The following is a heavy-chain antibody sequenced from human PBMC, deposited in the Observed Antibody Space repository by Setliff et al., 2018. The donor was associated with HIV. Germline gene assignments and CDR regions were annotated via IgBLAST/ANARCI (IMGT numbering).Heavy chain of an antibody. V-gene: IGHV3-23*01. Sequence: PGGTLRLSCGASGFTFSSFAMNWVRHAPGKGLEWVSAVSGSGTATEYADSVKGRFTISRDNSKNALYLEMNNLRAEDTAIYYCAKGLDYVDSSGYSYFRLWGQGTQVT. J-gene: IGHJ4*02. CDR3: AKGLDYVDSSGYSYFRL. CDR2: VSGSGTAT. D-gene: IGHD3-22*01. CDR1: GFTFSSFA.